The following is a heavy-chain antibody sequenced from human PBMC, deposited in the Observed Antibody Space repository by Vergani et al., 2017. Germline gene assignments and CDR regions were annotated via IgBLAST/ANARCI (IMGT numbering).Heavy chain of an antibody. J-gene: IGHJ6*02. CDR1: GGSFNTYY. CDR2: TYSTGNT. CDR3: ARVMYRDEASTGYRLEGMDI. Sequence: QVQLEESGPGLVKPSETLSLTCTVSGGSFNTYYWSWIRQSPGKGLGWIGYTYSTGNTNYNPSLNSRVTMSVDTSKNQFSLKLRSVTAADTAVYFCARVMYRDEASTGYRLEGMDIWVQGTTVT. V-gene: IGHV4-59*13. D-gene: IGHD3-9*01.